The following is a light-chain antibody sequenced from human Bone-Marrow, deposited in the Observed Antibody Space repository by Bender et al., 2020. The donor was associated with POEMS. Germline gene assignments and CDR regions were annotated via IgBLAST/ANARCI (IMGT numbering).Light chain of an antibody. J-gene: IGLJ2*01. Sequence: QSALTQPPSASGSPGQAVTISCTGTSSDVGGYNYVSWYQQHPGKAPKLVIYEVSKRPSGVPDRFSGSRSGATISLTVSGLQAEDEADYYCCSYTTSTTVVFGGGTRLTVV. CDR2: EVS. CDR3: CSYTTSTTVV. CDR1: SSDVGGYNY. V-gene: IGLV2-8*01.